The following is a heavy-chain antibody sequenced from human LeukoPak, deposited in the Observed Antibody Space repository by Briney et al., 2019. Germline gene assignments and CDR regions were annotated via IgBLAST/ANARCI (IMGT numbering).Heavy chain of an antibody. V-gene: IGHV3-66*01. Sequence: QPGGSLRLSCAASGLTVRSNFMSWVRQALGKGLEWVSVMYSGGSTHYADSVKGRFTFSRDNSRNTLYLQMNSLRAEDTAVYYCARAAGVGYGDNHGWGRYYFDYWGQGTLVTVSS. CDR1: GLTVRSNF. CDR2: MYSGGST. J-gene: IGHJ4*02. CDR3: ARAAGVGYGDNHGWGRYYFDY. D-gene: IGHD4-17*01.